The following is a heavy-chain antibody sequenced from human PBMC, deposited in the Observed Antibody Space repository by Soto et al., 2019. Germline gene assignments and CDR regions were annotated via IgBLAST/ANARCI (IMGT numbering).Heavy chain of an antibody. D-gene: IGHD4-17*01. CDR3: ARGRDYAIRRVDAAFDI. V-gene: IGHV1-69*05. CDR2: IIPIFGTA. Sequence: KRLEWMGGIIPIFGTANYAQKFQGRVTMTTDTSTSTAYMELRSLRSDDTAVYYCARGRDYAIRRVDAAFDIWGQGTMVTVSS. J-gene: IGHJ3*02.